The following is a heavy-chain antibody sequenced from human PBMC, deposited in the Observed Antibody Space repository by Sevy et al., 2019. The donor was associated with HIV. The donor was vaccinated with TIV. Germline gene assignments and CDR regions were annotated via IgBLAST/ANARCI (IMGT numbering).Heavy chain of an antibody. CDR1: GFTFSSYA. Sequence: GGSLRLSCAASGFTFSSYAMNWVRQAPGKGLEWISYITLSGSTMYYAVSVKGRFTISRDNAKNSLYLQMNSLRAEDTAVYYCARDRQGITVAGTAIDYWGQGTLVTVSS. CDR3: ARDRQGITVAGTAIDY. J-gene: IGHJ4*02. D-gene: IGHD6-19*01. V-gene: IGHV3-48*03. CDR2: ITLSGSTM.